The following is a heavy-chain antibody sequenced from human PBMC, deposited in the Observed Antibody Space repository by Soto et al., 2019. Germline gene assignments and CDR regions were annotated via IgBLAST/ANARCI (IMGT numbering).Heavy chain of an antibody. V-gene: IGHV5-51*01. CDR2: IYPAESET. Sequence: GESLKISFKGSGYTFANYWIGWVRQRPGKGLDWVGIIYPAESETRYSPAFQGQVTISADTSIGTAYLEWSSLKASDTAVYYCARRRYCKSVSCMTRNWFDPWGQGTLVTVSS. CDR3: ARRRYCKSVSCMTRNWFDP. CDR1: GYTFANYW. D-gene: IGHD2-2*01. J-gene: IGHJ5*02.